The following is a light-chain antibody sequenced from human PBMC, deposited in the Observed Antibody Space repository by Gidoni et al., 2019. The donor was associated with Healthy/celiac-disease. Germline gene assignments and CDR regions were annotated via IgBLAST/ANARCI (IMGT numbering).Light chain of an antibody. J-gene: IGKJ3*01. CDR3: QQSYSTPFT. CDR2: AAS. CDR1: QSISSY. Sequence: DIQMTQSPSSLSASVGDRVTITCRASQSISSYVNWYQQKPGKAPKLLIYAASSLQSGVPSRFSGSGSGTDFTLTIRSLQPEDFATYYCQQSYSTPFTFGPGTKVDIK. V-gene: IGKV1-39*01.